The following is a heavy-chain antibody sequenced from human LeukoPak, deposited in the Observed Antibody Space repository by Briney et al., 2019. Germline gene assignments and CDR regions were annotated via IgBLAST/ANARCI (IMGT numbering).Heavy chain of an antibody. CDR3: ARDVSPIAAADTYYYYYMDV. CDR2: INPNSGGT. D-gene: IGHD6-13*01. Sequence: ASVKVSCKASGYTFTGYYMHWVRQAPEQGLEWMGWINPNSGGTNYAQKFQGRVTMTRDTSISTAYMELSRLRSDDTAVYYCARDVSPIAAADTYYYYYMDVWGKGTTVTVSS. J-gene: IGHJ6*03. V-gene: IGHV1-2*02. CDR1: GYTFTGYY.